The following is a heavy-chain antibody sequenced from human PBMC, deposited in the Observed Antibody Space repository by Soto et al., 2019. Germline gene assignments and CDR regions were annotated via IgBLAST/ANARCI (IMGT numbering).Heavy chain of an antibody. V-gene: IGHV4-30-2*05. D-gene: IGHD3-9*01. J-gene: IGHJ6*02. CDR3: ARESPGYDILTGYSLREYGMDV. Sequence: SETRSLTCAVSGCSISSGGYSWSWIRQPPGKGLEWIGYIYHSGSTYYNPSLKSRVTISVDTSKNQFSLKLSSVTAADTAVYYCARESPGYDILTGYSLREYGMDVWGQGTTVTVSS. CDR1: GCSISSGGYS. CDR2: IYHSGST.